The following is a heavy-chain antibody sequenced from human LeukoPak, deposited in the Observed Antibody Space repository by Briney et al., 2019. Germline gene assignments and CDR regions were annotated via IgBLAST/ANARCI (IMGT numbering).Heavy chain of an antibody. Sequence: GGSLRLSCAGSGFIFSNYEMNWVRQAPGKGLEWVSYISSTGSDIYYADSVKGRFTITRDNAENSLYLQMNSLRAEDTAVYYCARDLPTGTYRAYFDNWGQGSLVTVSS. CDR3: ARDLPTGTYRAYFDN. J-gene: IGHJ4*02. CDR1: GFIFSNYE. D-gene: IGHD1-26*01. CDR2: ISSTGSDI. V-gene: IGHV3-48*03.